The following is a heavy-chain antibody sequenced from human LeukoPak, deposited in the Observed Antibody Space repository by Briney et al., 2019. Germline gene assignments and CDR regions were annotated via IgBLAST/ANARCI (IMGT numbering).Heavy chain of an antibody. CDR2: INHSGST. CDR1: GGSFSGYY. Sequence: SETLSLTCAVYGGSFSGYYWSWIRQPPGKGLEWIGEINHSGSTNYNPSLKSRVTISVDTSKNQFSLKLSSVTAADTAVYYCAGGYSSSWGYYGMDVWGQGTTVTVSS. CDR3: AGGYSSSWGYYGMDV. D-gene: IGHD6-13*01. J-gene: IGHJ6*02. V-gene: IGHV4-34*01.